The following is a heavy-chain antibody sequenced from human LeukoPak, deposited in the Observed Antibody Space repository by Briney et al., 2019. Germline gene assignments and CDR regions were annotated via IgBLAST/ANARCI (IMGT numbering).Heavy chain of an antibody. CDR1: GYSISSGYY. V-gene: IGHV4-38-2*02. CDR2: IYHSGST. J-gene: IGHJ4*02. D-gene: IGHD2-2*01. Sequence: PSETLSLTCTVSGYSISSGYYWGWIRQPPGKGLEWIGSIYHSGSTYYNPSLKSRVTISVDTSKNQFSLKLSSVTAADTAVYYCARIVVVPAFGTFDYWGQGTLVTVSS. CDR3: ARIVVVPAFGTFDY.